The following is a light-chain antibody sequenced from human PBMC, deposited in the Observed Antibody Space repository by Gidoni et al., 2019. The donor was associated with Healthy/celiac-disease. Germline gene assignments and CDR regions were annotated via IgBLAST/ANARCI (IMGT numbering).Light chain of an antibody. V-gene: IGKV3-11*01. Sequence: EIALTQYPATLSLSPGERATLSCRASQSVSSYLAWYQQKPGPAPRLLIYDASNRATGIPARFSGSGSVTDFTLTISSLEPEDFAVYYCQQRSNWPSLTFGGGTKVEIK. CDR2: DAS. CDR3: QQRSNWPSLT. J-gene: IGKJ4*01. CDR1: QSVSSY.